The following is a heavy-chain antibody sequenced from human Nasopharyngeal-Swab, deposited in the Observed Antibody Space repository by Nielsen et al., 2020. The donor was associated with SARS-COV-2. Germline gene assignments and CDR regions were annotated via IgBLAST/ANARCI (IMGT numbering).Heavy chain of an antibody. J-gene: IGHJ5*02. Sequence: GKGLEWIGRIYTSGSTNYNPSLKSRVTMSVDTSKNQFSLKLSSVTAADTAVYYCARDVGIAAAGNRFDPWGQGTLVTVSS. D-gene: IGHD6-13*01. CDR2: IYTSGST. CDR3: ARDVGIAAAGNRFDP. V-gene: IGHV4-4*07.